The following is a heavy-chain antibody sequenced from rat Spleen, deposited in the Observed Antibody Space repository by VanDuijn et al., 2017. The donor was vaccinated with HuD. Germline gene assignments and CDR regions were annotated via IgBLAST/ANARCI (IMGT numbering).Heavy chain of an antibody. D-gene: IGHD1-1*01. CDR3: TRGGYYMY. J-gene: IGHJ2*01. CDR1: GFSFNNYC. CDR2: ITKAGCST. V-gene: IGHV5-31*01. Sequence: DVHVVDSGGRLAQPGVSLKLSCVATGFSFNNYCITWLRQAPGQALLWVASITKAGCSTYYPDSVKGRFTISRVISNSTLYLHMNSLRSEDTDTYYCTRGGYYMYWVQGVLVTVSS.